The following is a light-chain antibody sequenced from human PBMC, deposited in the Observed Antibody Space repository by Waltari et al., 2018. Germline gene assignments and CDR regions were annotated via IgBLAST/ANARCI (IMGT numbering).Light chain of an antibody. J-gene: IGKJ1*01. CDR1: QSITRY. CDR3: QQSDDDTWT. Sequence: DIQMTQSPSSLSASVGDRVTITCRASQSITRYLNWYQKKPGKAPKVLIYGASNLQGGVPSRFRGSGSGTDFTLTITSLQPEDFATDYCQQSDDDTWTFGQGTKVEIK. CDR2: GAS. V-gene: IGKV1-39*01.